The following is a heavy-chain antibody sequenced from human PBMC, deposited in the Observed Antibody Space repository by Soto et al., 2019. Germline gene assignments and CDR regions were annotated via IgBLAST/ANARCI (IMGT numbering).Heavy chain of an antibody. D-gene: IGHD3-9*01. V-gene: IGHV1-3*01. J-gene: IGHJ6*02. Sequence: ASVKVSCKASGYTFTTYAMHWVRQAPGQRLEWMGWINAGNGNTKYSQKFQGRVTITRDTSASTAYMELSSLRSEDTAVYYCARDLRYFDWLSQGGYYYGMDVWGQGTTVTVSS. CDR2: INAGNGNT. CDR1: GYTFTTYA. CDR3: ARDLRYFDWLSQGGYYYGMDV.